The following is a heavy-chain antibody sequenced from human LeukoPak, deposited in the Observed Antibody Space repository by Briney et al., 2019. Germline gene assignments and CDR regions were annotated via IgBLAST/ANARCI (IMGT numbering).Heavy chain of an antibody. Sequence: SETLSLTCAVYGGSFSGYYWSWIRQPPGKGLEWIGEINHSGSTNYNPSLKSRVTISVDTSKNQFSLKLSSVTAADTAVYYCASRPRRSFDYWGQGTLVTVSS. CDR1: GGSFSGYY. CDR2: INHSGST. V-gene: IGHV4-34*01. CDR3: ASRPRRSFDY. J-gene: IGHJ4*02.